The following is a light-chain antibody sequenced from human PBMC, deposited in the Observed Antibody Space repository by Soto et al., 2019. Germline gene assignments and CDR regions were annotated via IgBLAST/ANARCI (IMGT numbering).Light chain of an antibody. Sequence: QSALTQPASVSGSPGQSITISCTGTSSDVGGYNYVSWYQQHPGKAPKLMIYDVSNRPXGVSNRFSGSKSGNTASLTISGXXXXXXADYYCSSYTSSSTLVFGTGTKLTVL. CDR3: SSYTSSSTLV. V-gene: IGLV2-14*01. CDR2: DVS. J-gene: IGLJ1*01. CDR1: SSDVGGYNY.